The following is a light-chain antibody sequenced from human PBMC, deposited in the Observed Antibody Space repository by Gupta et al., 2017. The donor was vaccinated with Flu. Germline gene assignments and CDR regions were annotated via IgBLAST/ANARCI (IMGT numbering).Light chain of an antibody. CDR3: QQYDNRPPLT. Sequence: DIQMTQSPSSLSASVGDRVTITCQASQYISNYLNWYQQKPGKAPKLLIYDASNLETGVPSRFSGSGSGTDYTFTISSLQPEDIATYYCQQYDNRPPLTFGGGTKVEIK. CDR2: DAS. J-gene: IGKJ4*01. CDR1: QYISNY. V-gene: IGKV1-33*01.